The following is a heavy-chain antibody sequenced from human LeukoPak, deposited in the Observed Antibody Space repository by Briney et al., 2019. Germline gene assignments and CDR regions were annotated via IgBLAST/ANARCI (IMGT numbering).Heavy chain of an antibody. CDR2: IYSDGST. CDR3: ARVLLMTTDAFDI. V-gene: IGHV3-53*01. D-gene: IGHD4-17*01. CDR1: GFTFSSYA. J-gene: IGHJ3*02. Sequence: PGGSLRLSCVASGFTFSSYAMSWVRQAPGKGLEWVSGIYSDGSTYYADPVRGRFSISRDNVKNTLYLQMNSLRVEDTAVYYCARVLLMTTDAFDIWGQGTMVTVSS.